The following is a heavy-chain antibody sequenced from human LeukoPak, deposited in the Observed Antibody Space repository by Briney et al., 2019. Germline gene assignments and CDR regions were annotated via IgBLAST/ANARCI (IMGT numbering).Heavy chain of an antibody. D-gene: IGHD6-19*01. CDR2: IIPIFGTA. CDR3: ARKAVAGTGGDY. V-gene: IGHV1-69*06. Sequence: SVKVSCKASGGTFSSYAISWVRQAPGQGLEWMGRIIPIFGTANYAQKFQGRVTITADKSTRTAYMELSSLRSEDTAVYYCARKAVAGTGGDYWGQGTLVTVSS. CDR1: GGTFSSYA. J-gene: IGHJ4*02.